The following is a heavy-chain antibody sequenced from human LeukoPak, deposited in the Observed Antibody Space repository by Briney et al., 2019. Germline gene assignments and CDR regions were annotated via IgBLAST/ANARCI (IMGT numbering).Heavy chain of an antibody. CDR2: INHSGST. V-gene: IGHV4-34*01. D-gene: IGHD6-13*01. Sequence: PSETLSLTCAVYGGSFSGYYWSWIRQPPGKGLEWIGEINHSGSTNYNPSLKSRVTISVDTPKNQFSLKLSSVTAADTAVYDCARGRSLNWFDPWGQGTLVTVSS. CDR3: ARGRSLNWFDP. J-gene: IGHJ5*02. CDR1: GGSFSGYY.